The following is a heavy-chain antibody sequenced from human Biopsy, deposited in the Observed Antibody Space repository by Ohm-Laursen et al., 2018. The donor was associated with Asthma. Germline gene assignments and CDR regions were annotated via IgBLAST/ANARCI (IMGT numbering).Heavy chain of an antibody. CDR2: INFVFVTT. Sequence: SVTVSCKSLAGTFNTYVIGWARQAPGQGREWMGGINFVFVTTTYPQKFQDRVTITADDSTSTVYMELSSLRTEDTAVYYCARKAGSCISRSCYALDFWGQGTLVTVSS. J-gene: IGHJ4*02. D-gene: IGHD2-2*01. CDR1: AGTFNTYV. V-gene: IGHV1-69*01. CDR3: ARKAGSCISRSCYALDF.